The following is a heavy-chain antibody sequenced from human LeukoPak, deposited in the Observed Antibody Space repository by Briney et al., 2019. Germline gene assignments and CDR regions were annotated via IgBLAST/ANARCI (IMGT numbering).Heavy chain of an antibody. CDR2: IYYSGST. CDR3: ARGRGLAYYYDSSGYYYDY. D-gene: IGHD3-22*01. J-gene: IGHJ4*02. V-gene: IGHV4-31*03. CDR1: GGSISSGGYY. Sequence: SETLSLTCTVSGGSISSGGYYRSWIRQHPGKGLEWIGYIYYSGSTYYNPSLKSRVTISVDTSKNQFSLKLSSVTAADTAVYYCARGRGLAYYYDSSGYYYDYWGQGTLVTVSS.